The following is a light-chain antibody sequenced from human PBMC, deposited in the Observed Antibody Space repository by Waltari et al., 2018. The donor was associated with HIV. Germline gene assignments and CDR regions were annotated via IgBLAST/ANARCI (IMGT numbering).Light chain of an antibody. V-gene: IGKV1-9*01. CDR2: SAS. Sequence: DIQLTQSPSSLAASVGDRVTVTCRASLFIRSNLAWSQHKPGKAPTLLIYSASTLQSGVPSRFSGSQSGTDFTLTVSSLQPEDFATYYCQQLNTYPLTFGGGTKVEIK. J-gene: IGKJ4*01. CDR3: QQLNTYPLT. CDR1: LFIRSN.